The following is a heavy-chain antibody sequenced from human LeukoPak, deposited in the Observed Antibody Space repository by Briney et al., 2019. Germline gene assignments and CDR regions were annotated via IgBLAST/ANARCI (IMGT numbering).Heavy chain of an antibody. Sequence: PSETLSLTCTVSGGSISNYYLTWIRQPPGKGLEWIGYISYSGSTNYNPSLKSRVTISVDTSKNQFSLKLSSVTAADTAVYYCARGRGYCSGGSCYLRPPRFDPWGQGTLVTVSS. D-gene: IGHD2-15*01. CDR1: GGSISNYY. V-gene: IGHV4-59*12. CDR2: ISYSGST. J-gene: IGHJ5*02. CDR3: ARGRGYCSGGSCYLRPPRFDP.